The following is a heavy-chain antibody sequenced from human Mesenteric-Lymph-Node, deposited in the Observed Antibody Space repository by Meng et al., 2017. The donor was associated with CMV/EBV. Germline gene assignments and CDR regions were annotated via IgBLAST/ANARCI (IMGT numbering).Heavy chain of an antibody. V-gene: IGHV3-66*02. CDR2: MYSGGNR. Sequence: GRSLRLSCAASGFAFSSYALHWVRRAPGKGLEWVSVMYSGGNRYYADSVKGRFTISRDDSKNTLYLQMNNLRAEDTAVYYCARGMYDFSSGYFSRPPNYALDVWGQGTTVTVSS. CDR1: GFAFSSYA. J-gene: IGHJ6*02. CDR3: ARGMYDFSSGYFSRPPNYALDV. D-gene: IGHD3-3*01.